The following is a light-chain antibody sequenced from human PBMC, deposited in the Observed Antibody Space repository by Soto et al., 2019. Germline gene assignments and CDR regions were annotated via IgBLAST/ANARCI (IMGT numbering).Light chain of an antibody. CDR3: QQYHNWPA. CDR2: GAS. V-gene: IGKV3-15*01. CDR1: QSISDT. J-gene: IGKJ1*01. Sequence: EIVMTQSPATLSVSPGGRATLSCRASQSISDTLAWYQQKPGQAPRLLIHGASTRATGFPARFSGSGSGTDFTLTISSLQSEDFAVYYCQQYHNWPAFGQGTKVDIK.